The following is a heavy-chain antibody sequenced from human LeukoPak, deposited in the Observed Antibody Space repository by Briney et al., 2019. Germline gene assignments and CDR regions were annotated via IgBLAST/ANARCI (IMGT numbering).Heavy chain of an antibody. CDR2: IKQDGRDT. J-gene: IGHJ4*02. Sequence: ETLSLTCAVSGYSISSGYYWGWIRQPPGKGLEWVANIKQDGRDTYYVDSVKGRFTISRDNAKNSLNLQMNSLRAEDTAMYYCATSEGYWGQGTLVTVSS. V-gene: IGHV3-7*03. CDR1: GYSISSGYY. CDR3: ATSEGY.